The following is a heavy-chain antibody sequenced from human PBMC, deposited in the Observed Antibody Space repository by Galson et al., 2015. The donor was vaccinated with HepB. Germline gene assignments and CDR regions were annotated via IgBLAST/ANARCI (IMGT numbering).Heavy chain of an antibody. CDR2: IKQDGNEQ. CDR1: GFTFSNYW. J-gene: IGHJ3*02. Sequence: SLRLSCAASGFTFSNYWMSWVRQAPGKGLEWVADIKQDGNEQHYVDSVEGRFTISRDNARNSLFLQMDSLRAEDTAVYYCARENYYDGSGSDAYDMWGQGTMVPVSA. D-gene: IGHD3-22*01. V-gene: IGHV3-7*01. CDR3: ARENYYDGSGSDAYDM.